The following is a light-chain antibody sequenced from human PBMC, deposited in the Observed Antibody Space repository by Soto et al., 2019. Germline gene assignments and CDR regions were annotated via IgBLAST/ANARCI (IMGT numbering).Light chain of an antibody. CDR1: QSVSSSY. Sequence: VFTQSPGTLSLSPGERATLSCRASQSVSSSYLAWYQQKPGQAPRLLIYGASSRATGIPDRFSGSGSGTDFTLTISRLEPEDFAVYYCQQYGSSPTTFGQGTKV. CDR2: GAS. V-gene: IGKV3-20*01. CDR3: QQYGSSPTT. J-gene: IGKJ1*01.